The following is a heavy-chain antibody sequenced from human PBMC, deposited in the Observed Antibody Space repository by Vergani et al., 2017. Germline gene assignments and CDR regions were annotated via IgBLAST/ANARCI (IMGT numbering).Heavy chain of an antibody. Sequence: EVQLVQSGAEVKKPGESLNISCQISGYSFTNYWIGWVRQLPGKGLEWMGIIHPADSETRYSPSFQGQVTISVDKSISTAYLQRSSLGASVSAMYYCARLYGRDSSGSKYFDYWGQGTLVTVSS. CDR2: IHPADSET. D-gene: IGHD3-22*01. CDR3: ARLYGRDSSGSKYFDY. J-gene: IGHJ4*02. CDR1: GYSFTNYW. V-gene: IGHV5-51*01.